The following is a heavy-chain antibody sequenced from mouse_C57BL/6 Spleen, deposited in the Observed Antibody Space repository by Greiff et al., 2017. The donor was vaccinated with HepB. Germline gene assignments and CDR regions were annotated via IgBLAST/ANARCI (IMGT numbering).Heavy chain of an antibody. J-gene: IGHJ2*01. V-gene: IGHV1-18*01. Sequence: EVQLQQSGPELVKPGASVKIPCKASGYTFTDYNMDWVKQSHGKSLEWIGDINPNNGGTIYNQKFKGKATLTVDKSSSTAYMELRSLTSEDTAVYYCARRGAYDGYPVLDYWGQGTTLTVSS. CDR1: GYTFTDYN. CDR2: INPNNGGT. D-gene: IGHD2-3*01. CDR3: ARRGAYDGYPVLDY.